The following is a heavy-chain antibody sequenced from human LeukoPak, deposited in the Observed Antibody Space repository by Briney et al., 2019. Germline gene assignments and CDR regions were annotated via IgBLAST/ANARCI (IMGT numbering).Heavy chain of an antibody. CDR1: GFTFSTYW. CDR3: ARDFGSSNYFDY. Sequence: GGSLRLSCVASGFTFSTYWMSWVRQAPGKGLEWVSGINWNGGSTGYADSVKGRFTISRDNAKNSLYLQMNSLRAEDTALYYCARDFGSSNYFDYWGQGTLVTVSS. V-gene: IGHV3-20*04. D-gene: IGHD6-13*01. J-gene: IGHJ4*02. CDR2: INWNGGST.